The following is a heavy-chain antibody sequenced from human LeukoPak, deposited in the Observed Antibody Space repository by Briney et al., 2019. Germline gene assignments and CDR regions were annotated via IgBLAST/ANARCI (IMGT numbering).Heavy chain of an antibody. CDR2: IYSGGST. V-gene: IGHV3-66*01. J-gene: IGHJ3*02. CDR1: EFSVGSNY. CDR3: SRGQHRVTYSDDGFDI. D-gene: IGHD4-11*01. Sequence: PGGSLRLSCAASEFSVGSNYMTWVRQAPGKGLEWVSLIYSGGSTYYADSAKGRFTISRDNSKNTLYLQMNSLRAEDTAVYYCSRGQHRVTYSDDGFDIWGQGTMVTVSS.